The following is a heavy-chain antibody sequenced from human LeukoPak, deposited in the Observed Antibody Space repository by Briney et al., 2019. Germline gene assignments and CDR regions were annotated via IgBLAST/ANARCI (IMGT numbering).Heavy chain of an antibody. CDR1: GYTFTSYD. CDR3: ARTGSWGYYYYMDV. D-gene: IGHD7-27*01. V-gene: IGHV1-8*01. CDR2: MNPNSGNT. J-gene: IGHJ6*03. Sequence: GASVKVSSKASGYTFTSYDINWVRQATGQGLEWMGWMNPNSGNTGYAQKFQGRVTMTRNTSISTAYMELSSLRSEDTAVYYCARTGSWGYYYYMDVWGKGTTVTVSS.